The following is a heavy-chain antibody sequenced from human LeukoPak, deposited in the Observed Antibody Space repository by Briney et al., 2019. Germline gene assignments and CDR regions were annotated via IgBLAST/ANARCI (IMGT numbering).Heavy chain of an antibody. CDR3: AKETVVTAIIHYYYYYMDV. J-gene: IGHJ6*03. CDR2: ISGNSGTT. CDR1: GFTFSSYG. V-gene: IGHV3-23*01. Sequence: GGSLRLSCAASGFTFSSYGMSWVRQAPGKGLEWVSGISGNSGTTYYADSVKGRFTISRDNSKNTLYLQMNSLRAEDTAVYYCAKETVVTAIIHYYYYYMDVWGKGTTVTISS. D-gene: IGHD2-21*02.